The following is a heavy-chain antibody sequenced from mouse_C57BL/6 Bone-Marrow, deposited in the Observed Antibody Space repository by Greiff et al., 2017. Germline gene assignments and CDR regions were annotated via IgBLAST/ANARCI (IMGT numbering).Heavy chain of an antibody. V-gene: IGHV1-26*01. CDR3: ARSSTTKSYAMDY. J-gene: IGHJ4*01. CDR1: GYTFTDYY. Sequence: VQLQQSGPELVKPGASVKISCKASGYTFTDYYMNWVKQSHGKSLEWIGDINPNNGGTSYNQKFKGKATLTVDKSSSTAYMELRILTSDDSAVYYCARSSTTKSYAMDYWGQGTSVTVSS. D-gene: IGHD1-1*01. CDR2: INPNNGGT.